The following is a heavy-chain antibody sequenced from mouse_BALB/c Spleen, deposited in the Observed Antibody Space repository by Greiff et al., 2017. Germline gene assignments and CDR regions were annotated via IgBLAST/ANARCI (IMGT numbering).Heavy chain of an antibody. Sequence: EVKLVESGPGLVKPSQSLSLTCSVTGYSITSGYYWNWIRQFPGNKLEWMGYISYDGSNNYNPSLKNRISITRDTSKNQFFLKLNSVTTEDTATYYCARAYDGYSFDYWGQGTTLTVSS. CDR1: GYSITSGYY. J-gene: IGHJ2*01. V-gene: IGHV3-6*02. CDR2: ISYDGSN. CDR3: ARAYDGYSFDY. D-gene: IGHD2-3*01.